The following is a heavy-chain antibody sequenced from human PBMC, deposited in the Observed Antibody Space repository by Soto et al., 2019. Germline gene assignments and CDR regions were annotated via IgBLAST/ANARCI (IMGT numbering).Heavy chain of an antibody. Sequence: QVQRVQSGAEVKKPGSSVKVSCKASGGTFSSYAISWVRQAPGQGLEWMGGIIPIFGTANYAQKFQGRVTITADDTTSNAYMALWRLKREDTDIYDCANYPYSYGSGSRDYYYGMDVWGQGTTVT. J-gene: IGHJ6*02. V-gene: IGHV1-69*01. D-gene: IGHD3-10*01. CDR3: ANYPYSYGSGSRDYYYGMDV. CDR2: IIPIFGTA. CDR1: GGTFSSYA.